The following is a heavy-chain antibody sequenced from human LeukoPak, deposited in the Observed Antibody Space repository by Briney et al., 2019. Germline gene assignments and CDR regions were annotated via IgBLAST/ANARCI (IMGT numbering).Heavy chain of an antibody. V-gene: IGHV3-30*18. J-gene: IGHJ6*04. CDR3: AKDGRGGMDV. CDR2: ISYDGSNK. D-gene: IGHD1-1*01. Sequence: QPGGSLRLSCAASGFTFSSYGMHWVRQAPGKGLEWVAVISYDGSNKYYADSVKGRFTISRDNSKNTLYLQMNSLRAEDTAVYYCAKDGRGGMDVWGKVTTVTVSS. CDR1: GFTFSSYG.